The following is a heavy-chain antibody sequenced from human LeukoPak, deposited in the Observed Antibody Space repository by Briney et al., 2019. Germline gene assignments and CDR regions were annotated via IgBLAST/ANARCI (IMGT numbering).Heavy chain of an antibody. CDR3: ARDYGGSSPFDY. J-gene: IGHJ4*02. V-gene: IGHV3-48*03. CDR1: GFTFSNYE. Sequence: GGSLRLSCAASGFTFSNYEMHWVRQAPGKGLEWVSYISSSGSDIYYADSVKGRFTISRDNAKNSLYLHMNSLRAEDTAVYYCARDYGGSSPFDYWCQGTLVTVPS. CDR2: ISSSGSDI. D-gene: IGHD4-23*01.